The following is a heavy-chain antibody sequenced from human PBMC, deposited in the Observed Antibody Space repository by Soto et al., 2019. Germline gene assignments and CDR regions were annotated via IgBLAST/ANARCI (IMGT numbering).Heavy chain of an antibody. CDR3: ARTVSGRYFPSDYYYGMDV. D-gene: IGHD1-26*01. Sequence: QVQLVQSGAEVKKPGSSVKVSCKASGGTFSSYAISWVRQAPGQGLEWMGGIIPIFGTANYAQKFQGRVTITADESTSTAYMELSSLRSEDTAVYYCARTVSGRYFPSDYYYGMDVWGQGTTVTVSS. CDR2: IIPIFGTA. V-gene: IGHV1-69*01. CDR1: GGTFSSYA. J-gene: IGHJ6*02.